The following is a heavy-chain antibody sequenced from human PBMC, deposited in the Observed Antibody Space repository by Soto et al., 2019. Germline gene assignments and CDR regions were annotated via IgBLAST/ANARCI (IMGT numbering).Heavy chain of an antibody. CDR2: IYHSGST. CDR3: ARGLQRPYWFDP. CDR1: GGSISSGGYS. Sequence: SETLSLTCAVSGGSISSGGYSWSWIRQPPGKGLERIGYIYHSGSTYYNPSLKSRVTISVDRSKNQFSLKLSSVTAADTAVYYCARGLQRPYWFDPWGQGTLVTVSS. V-gene: IGHV4-30-2*01. D-gene: IGHD4-4*01. J-gene: IGHJ5*02.